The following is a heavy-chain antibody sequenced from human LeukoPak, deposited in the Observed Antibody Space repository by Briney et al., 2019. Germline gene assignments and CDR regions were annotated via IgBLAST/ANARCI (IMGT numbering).Heavy chain of an antibody. CDR2: ISGSGGST. Sequence: PGGSLRLSCAASGFTFSSYAMSWVRQAPGKGLEWVSAISGSGGSTYYADSVKGRFTISRDNSKNTLYLQMNSLRAEDTAVYYCAKADCSGGSCYPTGAFDIWGQGTMVTVSS. D-gene: IGHD2-15*01. V-gene: IGHV3-23*01. CDR1: GFTFSSYA. J-gene: IGHJ3*02. CDR3: AKADCSGGSCYPTGAFDI.